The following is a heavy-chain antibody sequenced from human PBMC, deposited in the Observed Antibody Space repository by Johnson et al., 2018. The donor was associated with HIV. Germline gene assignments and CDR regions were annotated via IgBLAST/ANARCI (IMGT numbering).Heavy chain of an antibody. CDR3: AKDQWSSSWTNDAFDI. CDR2: IKSKTDGGTT. CDR1: GFTFSMYD. Sequence: VQLVESGGGLVQPGGSLRLSCAASGFTFSMYDIHWVRQAPGKGLEWVGRIKSKTDGGTTDYAAPVKGRFTISRDDSKDTLYLQMNSLGAEDTAVYYCAKDQWSSSWTNDAFDIWGQGTMVTFSS. V-gene: IGHV3-15*01. D-gene: IGHD6-13*01. J-gene: IGHJ3*02.